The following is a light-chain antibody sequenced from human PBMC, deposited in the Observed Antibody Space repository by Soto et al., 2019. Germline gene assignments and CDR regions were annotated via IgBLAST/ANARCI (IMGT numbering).Light chain of an antibody. J-gene: IGKJ1*01. CDR2: AAS. Sequence: AIQMTQSPSSLSASTGDRVTITCRASQGISSYLAWYQQKPGKAPKLLIYAASTLQSGVPSRFSGSGSGTDFTLTISCLQSEDFATYYCQQYYSYPWTFGQGTEVDIK. V-gene: IGKV1-8*01. CDR1: QGISSY. CDR3: QQYYSYPWT.